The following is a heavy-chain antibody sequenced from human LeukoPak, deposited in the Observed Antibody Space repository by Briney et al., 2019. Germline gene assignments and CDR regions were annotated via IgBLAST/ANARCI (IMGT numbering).Heavy chain of an antibody. D-gene: IGHD3-10*01. CDR1: GYTLTELS. V-gene: IGHV1-24*01. CDR2: FDPEDGET. CDR3: ARLPMIRGVTEYYFDY. J-gene: IGHJ4*02. Sequence: ASVKVSCKVSGYTLTELSMHWVRQAPGKGLEWMGGFDPEDGETIYAQKFQGRVTMTEDTSTDTAYMELSSLRSEDTAVYYCARLPMIRGVTEYYFDYWGQGSLVTVSS.